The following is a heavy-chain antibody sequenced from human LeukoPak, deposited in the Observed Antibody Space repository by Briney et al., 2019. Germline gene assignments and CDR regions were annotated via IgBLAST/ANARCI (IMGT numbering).Heavy chain of an antibody. D-gene: IGHD4-17*01. CDR1: GGSISSYY. V-gene: IGHV4-59*01. J-gene: IGHJ4*02. Sequence: SETLSLTCTVSGGSISSYYWSWIRQPPGKGLEWIGYINYSGSTNYNPSLKSRVTMSIDTSKNQFSLKLSSVTAADTAMYYCAREGGRDYLHFRHWGQAGLVTVSS. CDR2: INYSGST. CDR3: AREGGRDYLHFRH.